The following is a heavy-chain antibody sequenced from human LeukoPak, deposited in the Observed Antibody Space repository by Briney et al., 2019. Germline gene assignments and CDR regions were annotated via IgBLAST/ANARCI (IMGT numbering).Heavy chain of an antibody. V-gene: IGHV3-23*01. CDR3: AKDLSMGEVYLDY. D-gene: IGHD3-16*01. CDR2: ISGSGGST. Sequence: PGGSLRLSCAASGFTFSSYAMSWVRQAPGKGLEWVSAISGSGGSTYYADSVKGRFTISRDNSKDTLYLQMNSLRAEDTAVYYCAKDLSMGEVYLDYWGQGTLVTVSS. CDR1: GFTFSSYA. J-gene: IGHJ4*02.